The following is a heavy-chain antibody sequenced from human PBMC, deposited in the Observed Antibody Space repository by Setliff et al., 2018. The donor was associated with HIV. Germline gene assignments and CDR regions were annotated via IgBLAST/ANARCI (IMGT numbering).Heavy chain of an antibody. CDR3: ARGFTNYDILTGYPRAPYYYFYMDV. CDR1: GGSISSYY. J-gene: IGHJ6*03. Sequence: KPSETLSLTCTVSGGSISSYYWSWIRQPAGKGLEWIGHIYTTGSTKYNPSLKRRVTMSVDTSKNHFSLNLRSVTAADTAVYYCARGFTNYDILTGYPRAPYYYFYMDVWGKGTTVTVSS. V-gene: IGHV4-4*07. CDR2: IYTTGST. D-gene: IGHD3-9*01.